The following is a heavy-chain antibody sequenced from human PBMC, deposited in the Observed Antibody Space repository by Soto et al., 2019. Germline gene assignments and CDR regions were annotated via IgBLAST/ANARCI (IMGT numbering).Heavy chain of an antibody. CDR3: ARELATIRGVSFDF. Sequence: GASVKVSCKASGYTFTNYYVHWVRQAPGQGLEWMGIIDPTRGTTKYAQTFQGRVTMTRDTSTNTVYMDLSSLRSEDTAVYYCARELATIRGVSFDFWGQGTLVTVSS. D-gene: IGHD5-12*01. J-gene: IGHJ4*02. CDR2: IDPTRGTT. V-gene: IGHV1-46*01. CDR1: GYTFTNYY.